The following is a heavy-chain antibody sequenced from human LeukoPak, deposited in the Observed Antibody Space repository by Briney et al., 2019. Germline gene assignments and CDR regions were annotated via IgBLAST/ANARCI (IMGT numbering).Heavy chain of an antibody. J-gene: IGHJ2*01. Sequence: GGSLRLSCAASGFTFSSYAMSWVRQAPGKGLEWVSAISGSGGSTYYADSVKGRLTISRDNSKNTLYLQMNSLRAEDTAVYYCAKDKSYVWNWYFDLWGRGTLVTVSS. CDR2: ISGSGGST. CDR3: AKDKSYVWNWYFDL. CDR1: GFTFSSYA. D-gene: IGHD1-26*01. V-gene: IGHV3-23*01.